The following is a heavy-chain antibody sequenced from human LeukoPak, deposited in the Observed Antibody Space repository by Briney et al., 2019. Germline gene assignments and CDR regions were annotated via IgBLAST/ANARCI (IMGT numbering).Heavy chain of an antibody. J-gene: IGHJ6*03. CDR3: ARVSSGSYYNYYYYYMDV. Sequence: SETLSLTCTVSGGSIGSYYWSWIRQPAGKGLEWIGRIYTSGSTNYNPSLKGRVTMSVDTSKNQFSLKLSSVTAADTAVYYCARVSSGSYYNYYYYYMDVWGKGTTVTVSS. CDR1: GGSIGSYY. D-gene: IGHD1-26*01. V-gene: IGHV4-4*07. CDR2: IYTSGST.